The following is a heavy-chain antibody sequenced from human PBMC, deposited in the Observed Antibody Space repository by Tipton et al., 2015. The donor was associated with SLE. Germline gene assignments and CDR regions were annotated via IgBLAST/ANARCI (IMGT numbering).Heavy chain of an antibody. CDR3: ARVIDASGGFDS. J-gene: IGHJ4*02. Sequence: TLSLTCTVSGGSISSTSYYWGWIRQPPGKGLEWIAYIFYSGTTYYNPSLKSRVTISIDTSKNQFSLKVTSVTAADTAVYYCARVIDASGGFDSWGQGTLASVSS. V-gene: IGHV4-39*07. D-gene: IGHD3-10*01. CDR1: GGSISSTSYY. CDR2: IFYSGTT.